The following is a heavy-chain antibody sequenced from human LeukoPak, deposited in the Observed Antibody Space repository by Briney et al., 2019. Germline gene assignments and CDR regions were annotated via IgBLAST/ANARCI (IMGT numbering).Heavy chain of an antibody. D-gene: IGHD6-6*01. V-gene: IGHV1-8*03. CDR2: MNPNSGNT. Sequence: ASVKVSCKASGYTFTSYDINWVRRATGQGLEWMGWMNPNSGNTGYAQKFQGRVTITRNTSISTAYMELSSLRSEDTAVYYCARVYSSSSYNYYYYYMDVWGKGTTVTVSS. CDR3: ARVYSSSSYNYYYYYMDV. CDR1: GYTFTSYD. J-gene: IGHJ6*03.